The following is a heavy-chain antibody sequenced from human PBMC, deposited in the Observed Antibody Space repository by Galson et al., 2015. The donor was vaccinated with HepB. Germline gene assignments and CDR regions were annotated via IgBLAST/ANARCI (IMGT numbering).Heavy chain of an antibody. J-gene: IGHJ3*02. CDR1: GGSISSSSYY. CDR3: ARRLRFRGYSGQGRPAFDI. V-gene: IGHV4-39*01. D-gene: IGHD5-12*01. CDR2: IYYSGST. Sequence: SETLSLTCTVSGGSISSSSYYWGWIRQPPGKGLEWIGSIYYSGSTYYNPSLKSRVTISVDTSKNQFSLKLSSVTAADTAVYYCARRLRFRGYSGQGRPAFDIWGQGTMVTVSS.